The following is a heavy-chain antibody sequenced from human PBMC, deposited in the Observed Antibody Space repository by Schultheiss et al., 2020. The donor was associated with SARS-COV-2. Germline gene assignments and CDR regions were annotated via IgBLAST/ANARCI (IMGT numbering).Heavy chain of an antibody. V-gene: IGHV3-15*01. CDR3: AKGHPWLSPFDY. CDR2: IKSKTDGGTT. D-gene: IGHD6-19*01. J-gene: IGHJ4*02. Sequence: GGSLRLSCAASGFTVSSNYMSWVRQAPGKGLEWVGRIKSKTDGGTTDYAAPVKGRFTISRDDSKNTLYLQMNSLKTEDTAVYYCAKGHPWLSPFDYWGQGTLVTVSS. CDR1: GFTVSSNY.